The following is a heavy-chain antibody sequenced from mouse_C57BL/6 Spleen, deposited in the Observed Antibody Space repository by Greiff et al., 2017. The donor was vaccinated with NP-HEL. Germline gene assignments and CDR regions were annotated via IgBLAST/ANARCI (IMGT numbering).Heavy chain of an antibody. CDR2: IDPSDSYT. CDR1: GYTFTSYW. CDR3: ARSPTGYYCDD. D-gene: IGHD4-1*02. V-gene: IGHV1-59*01. J-gene: IGHJ2*01. Sequence: VQLQQPGAELVRPGTSVKLSCKASGYTFTSYWMHWVKQRPGQGLEWIGVIDPSDSYTNYNQKFKGKATLTVDTSSSTAYMQLSSLTSEDSAVYYCARSPTGYYCDDWGKGTTLTVSS.